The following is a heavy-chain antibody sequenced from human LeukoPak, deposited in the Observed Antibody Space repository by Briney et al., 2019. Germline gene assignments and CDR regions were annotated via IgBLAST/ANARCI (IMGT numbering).Heavy chain of an antibody. CDR3: XXXXXXXALGRFRMRSDAFDI. Sequence: GGSLRLSCAASGFTFSSYAMSWVRQAPGKGLEWVSGFTSGGNTHYSDSVKGRFTISRDNSKNTLYLRMNSLRADDTAVYYCXXXXXXXALGRFRMRSDAFDIWGQGTVVTVSS. J-gene: IGHJ3*02. CDR1: GFTFSSYA. D-gene: IGHD3-3*01. V-gene: IGHV3-23*01. CDR2: FTSGGNT.